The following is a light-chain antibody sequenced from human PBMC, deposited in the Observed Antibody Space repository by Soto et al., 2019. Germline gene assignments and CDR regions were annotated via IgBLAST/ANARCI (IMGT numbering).Light chain of an antibody. CDR2: EVS. J-gene: IGKJ1*01. Sequence: DIQMTQSPSALSASIGDRVTITCRASQSISIWLAWYQHKPGKAPNLLIYEVSTLHSGVPSRFSGSGSGTEFTLTISSLRPDDFATYYCQHYSGDRATFGQGTKVEI. CDR3: QHYSGDRAT. CDR1: QSISIW. V-gene: IGKV1-5*03.